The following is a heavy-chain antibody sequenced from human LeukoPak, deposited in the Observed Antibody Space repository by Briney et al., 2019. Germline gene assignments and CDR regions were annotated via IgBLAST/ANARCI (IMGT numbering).Heavy chain of an antibody. V-gene: IGHV1-46*01. CDR2: INPSGGGT. Sequence: VASVKVSCKASGYTFTSYYMHWVRQAPGQGLEWMGIINPSGGGTSYAQNFQGRVTMTRDMSTSTVYMELSSLRSEDTAVYYCAREAVTIFALVRTQTTKSPHRFDPWGQGTLVTVSS. CDR3: AREAVTIFALVRTQTTKSPHRFDP. D-gene: IGHD3/OR15-3a*01. CDR1: GYTFTSYY. J-gene: IGHJ5*02.